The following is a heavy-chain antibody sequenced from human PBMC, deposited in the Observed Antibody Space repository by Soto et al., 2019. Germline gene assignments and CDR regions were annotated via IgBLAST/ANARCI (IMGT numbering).Heavy chain of an antibody. V-gene: IGHV1-69*01. D-gene: IGHD1-26*01. J-gene: IGHJ4*02. CDR3: ARVGGVGAPPGADF. CDR1: GGIFSSYA. CDR2: VIPILGQA. Sequence: QVQLVQSGAEVKKPVSSVKVSCKASGGIFSSYAISWLRQAPGQGLEWMGAVIPILGQAYYAQNFQDRVTITADESTRTAYMDLISLRSDDTAVYFCARVGGVGAPPGADFWGQGTLVTVSS.